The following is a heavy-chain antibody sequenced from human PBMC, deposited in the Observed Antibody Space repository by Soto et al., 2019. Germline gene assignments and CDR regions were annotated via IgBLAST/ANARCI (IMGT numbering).Heavy chain of an antibody. Sequence: SETLSLTCAVYGGSFSGYYWSWIRQPPGKGLEWIGEINHSGSTNYNPSLKSRVTISVDTSKNQFSLKLSSVTAADTAVYYCARGPGITIFGVVIPEGKYYFDYWGQGTLVTVSS. CDR2: INHSGST. D-gene: IGHD3-3*01. CDR3: ARGPGITIFGVVIPEGKYYFDY. V-gene: IGHV4-34*01. J-gene: IGHJ4*02. CDR1: GGSFSGYY.